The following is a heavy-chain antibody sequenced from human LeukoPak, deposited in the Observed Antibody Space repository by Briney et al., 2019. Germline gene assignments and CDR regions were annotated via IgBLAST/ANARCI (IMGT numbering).Heavy chain of an antibody. D-gene: IGHD3-22*01. Sequence: GGSLRLSCAASGFTFSDYYMSWIRQAPGKGLEWVSYISSSSSYTNYADSVKGRFTIFRDNAKNSLYLQMNSLRAEDTAVYYCARDWDESSGYFYPDAFDIWGQGTMVTVSS. V-gene: IGHV3-11*05. CDR3: ARDWDESSGYFYPDAFDI. CDR2: ISSSSSYT. J-gene: IGHJ3*02. CDR1: GFTFSDYY.